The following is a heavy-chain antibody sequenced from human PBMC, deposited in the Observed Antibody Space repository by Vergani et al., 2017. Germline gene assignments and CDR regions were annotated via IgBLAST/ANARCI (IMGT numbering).Heavy chain of an antibody. CDR2: IYPADSDT. J-gene: IGHJ4*02. CDR1: EYSFGNYW. Sequence: EVELVQSGPEMRKPGESLKISCKGSEYSFGNYWIAWVRQMPGKGLEWMGIIYPADSDTRYSPSFQGQVTISADKSISTAFLQCDSLKASDTALYYCARHTTYTDSWGQGTLVTVSS. D-gene: IGHD1-1*01. V-gene: IGHV5-51*01. CDR3: ARHTTYTDS.